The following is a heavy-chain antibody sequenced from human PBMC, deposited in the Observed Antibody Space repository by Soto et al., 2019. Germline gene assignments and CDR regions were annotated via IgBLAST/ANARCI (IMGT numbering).Heavy chain of an antibody. CDR1: GYTFTSYG. CDR3: ARRYCTNGVCYTLDY. CDR2: ISAYNGNT. Sequence: GASVKVSCKASGYTFTSYGISWVRQAPGQGLEWMGWISAYNGNTNYAQKLQGRVTMTTDTSTSTAYMELRSLRSDDTAVYYCARRYCTNGVCYTLDYWGQGTLVTVSS. D-gene: IGHD2-8*01. V-gene: IGHV1-18*01. J-gene: IGHJ4*02.